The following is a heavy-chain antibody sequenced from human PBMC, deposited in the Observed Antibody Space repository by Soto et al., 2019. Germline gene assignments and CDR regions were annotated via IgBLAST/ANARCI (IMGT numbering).Heavy chain of an antibody. CDR1: GFTFSSHT. CDR2: IYRDGNGK. D-gene: IGHD3-16*01. V-gene: IGHV3-30-3*01. CDR3: ARDDERLSDCHLGY. J-gene: IGHJ4*02. Sequence: QVHLVESGGGVVQPGGSLRLSCVASGFTFSSHTMHWVRQAPGKGLEWVTFIYRDGNGKHYAESVKGRFTTSRDNSKNTMYLQMNSLRVEDTAVYYCARDDERLSDCHLGYWGQGVLVTVSS.